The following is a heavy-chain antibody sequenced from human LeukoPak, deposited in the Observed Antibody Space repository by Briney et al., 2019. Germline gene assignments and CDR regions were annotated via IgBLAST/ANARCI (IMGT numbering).Heavy chain of an antibody. CDR1: GGSISSYY. Sequence: PSETLSLTCTVSGGSISSYYWSWIRQPPGKGLEWIGYIYYSGSTNYNPSLKSRVTISVDTSKNQFSLKLSSVTAADTAVYYCARVGDYGDYMAYYYGMDVWGQGTMVTVSS. V-gene: IGHV4-59*01. D-gene: IGHD4-17*01. J-gene: IGHJ6*02. CDR3: ARVGDYGDYMAYYYGMDV. CDR2: IYYSGST.